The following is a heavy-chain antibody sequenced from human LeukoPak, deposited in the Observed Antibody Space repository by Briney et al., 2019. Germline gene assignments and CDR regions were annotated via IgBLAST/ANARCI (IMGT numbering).Heavy chain of an antibody. CDR1: GGSISSYY. V-gene: IGHV4-4*07. CDR2: IYTSGST. Sequence: SSETLSLTCTVSGGSISSYYWSWIRQPAGKGLEWIGRIYTSGSTNYNPSLKSRVTMSVDTSKNQFSLKLSSVTAADPAVYYCALEHRRGPFDYWGQGTLVTVSS. CDR3: ALEHRRGPFDY. J-gene: IGHJ4*02. D-gene: IGHD1/OR15-1a*01.